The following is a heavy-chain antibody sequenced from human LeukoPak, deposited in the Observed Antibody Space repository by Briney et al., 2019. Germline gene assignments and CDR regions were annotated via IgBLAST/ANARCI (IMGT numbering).Heavy chain of an antibody. J-gene: IGHJ4*02. V-gene: IGHV4-4*07. CDR1: GGSISSYY. CDR2: IYTSGST. Sequence: SETLSLTCTVSGGSISSYYWSWIRQPAGKGLEWIGRIYTSGSTNYNPSLKSRVTMSVDTSKNQFSRKLSSVTAADTAVYYCARVVLLSGSYYNVLHYFDYWGQGTLVTVSS. D-gene: IGHD3-10*01. CDR3: ARVVLLSGSYYNVLHYFDY.